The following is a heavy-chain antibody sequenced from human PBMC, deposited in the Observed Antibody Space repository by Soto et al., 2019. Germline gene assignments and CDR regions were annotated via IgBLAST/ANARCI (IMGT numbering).Heavy chain of an antibody. Sequence: ASVKVSCKASGYTFTTYGITWVRQAPGQGLEWVGWISAYDGHTSYAQKLQDRVTMTTDTSTSTAYMDLRSLRSDDSAVYYCARGQGEYCSGGSCYANYYYSGMDVWGQGTTVTVSS. J-gene: IGHJ6*02. CDR2: ISAYDGHT. V-gene: IGHV1-18*01. D-gene: IGHD2-15*01. CDR3: ARGQGEYCSGGSCYANYYYSGMDV. CDR1: GYTFTTYG.